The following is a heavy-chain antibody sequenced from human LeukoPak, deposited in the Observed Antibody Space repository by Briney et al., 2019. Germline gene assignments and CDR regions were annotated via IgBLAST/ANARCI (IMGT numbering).Heavy chain of an antibody. D-gene: IGHD6-13*01. CDR2: ISGSGGST. Sequence: GGSLRLSCAASGFTFSSYAMSWVRQAPGKGLEWVSAISGSGGSTYYADSVKGRFIISRDNSKNTLYLQMNSLRAEDTAVYYCAKSLGSSWYVWYYFDYWGQGTLVTVPS. CDR3: AKSLGSSWYVWYYFDY. J-gene: IGHJ4*02. CDR1: GFTFSSYA. V-gene: IGHV3-23*01.